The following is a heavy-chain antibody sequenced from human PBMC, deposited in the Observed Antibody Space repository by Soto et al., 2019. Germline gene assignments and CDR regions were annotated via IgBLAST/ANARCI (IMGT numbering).Heavy chain of an antibody. CDR3: ARDRSGYGGAGYYYYMDV. D-gene: IGHD5-12*01. CDR2: IYYSGST. J-gene: IGHJ6*03. CDR1: GGSISSYY. V-gene: IGHV4-59*01. Sequence: SETLSLTCTVSGGSISSYYWSWIRQPPGKGLEWIGYIYYSGSTNYNPSLKSRVTISVDTSKNQFSLKLSSVTAADTAVYYCARDRSGYGGAGYYYYMDVWGKGTTVTVSS.